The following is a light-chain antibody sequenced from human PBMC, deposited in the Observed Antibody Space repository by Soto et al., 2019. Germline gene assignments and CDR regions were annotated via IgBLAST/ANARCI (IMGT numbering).Light chain of an antibody. CDR3: QQYGSSSWT. CDR1: QSVSSTY. Sequence: EIVLTQSPGTLSLSPGESATLSCRASQSVSSTYLAWYQQKPGQTPRLLIYGASSRATGIPDRFSGSVSGTDFTLTISRLEPEDFAVYYCQQYGSSSWTFGQGTQVEIK. J-gene: IGKJ1*01. V-gene: IGKV3-20*01. CDR2: GAS.